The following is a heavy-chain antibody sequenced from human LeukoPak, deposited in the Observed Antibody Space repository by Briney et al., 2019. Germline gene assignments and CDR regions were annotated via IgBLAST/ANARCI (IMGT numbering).Heavy chain of an antibody. CDR2: VNPNSGDT. CDR1: GYTFTGYY. J-gene: IGHJ4*02. Sequence: GASVKVSCKASGYTFTGYYMHWVRQAPGQGLEWMGWVNPNSGDTNYAQKFQGRVTMTRDTSISTAYMELNRLKSDDTAVYYCARRAKWELLGGFDYWGQGTLVTVAS. CDR3: ARRAKWELLGGFDY. V-gene: IGHV1-2*02. D-gene: IGHD1-26*01.